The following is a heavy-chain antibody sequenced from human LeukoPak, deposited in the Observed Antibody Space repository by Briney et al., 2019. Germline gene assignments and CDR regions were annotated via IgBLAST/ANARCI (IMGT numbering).Heavy chain of an antibody. J-gene: IGHJ3*02. CDR2: ISSSSNTI. Sequence: PGGSLRLSCAASGFTFSNYSMNWVRQAPGKGLEWVSYISSSSNTIYYADSVKGRFTISTDNANNSVHLQMNSLRAEDTAVYYCARSLRNAFDIWGQGTMVTVSS. V-gene: IGHV3-48*01. CDR1: GFTFSNYS. CDR3: ARSLRNAFDI. D-gene: IGHD3-3*01.